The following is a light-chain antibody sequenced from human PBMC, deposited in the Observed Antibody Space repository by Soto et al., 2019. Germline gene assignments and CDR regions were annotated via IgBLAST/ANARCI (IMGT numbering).Light chain of an antibody. CDR1: SSDVGGYNY. Sequence: QSALTQPPSASGSPGQSVTISCTGTSSDVGGYNYVSWYQQHPAKAPKLMIFEVSNRPSGVSDRFSGSKSGNTASLTISGLQAEDEADYYCSSYTGSSINTVVFGGGTKLTVL. CDR3: SSYTGSSINTVV. V-gene: IGLV2-14*01. J-gene: IGLJ2*01. CDR2: EVS.